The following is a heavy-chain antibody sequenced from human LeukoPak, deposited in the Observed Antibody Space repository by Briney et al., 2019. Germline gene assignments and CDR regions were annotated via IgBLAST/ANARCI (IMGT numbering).Heavy chain of an antibody. CDR1: GGSISSGSYY. Sequence: SETLSLTCTVSGGSISSGSYYWSWIRQPAGKGLEWIGRIYTSGSTNYNPSLTSRVTISVDTSKNQFSLKLSSVTAADTAVYYCARTYGYYYYYMDAWGKGTTVTVSS. V-gene: IGHV4-61*02. D-gene: IGHD3-16*01. CDR2: IYTSGST. J-gene: IGHJ6*03. CDR3: ARTYGYYYYYMDA.